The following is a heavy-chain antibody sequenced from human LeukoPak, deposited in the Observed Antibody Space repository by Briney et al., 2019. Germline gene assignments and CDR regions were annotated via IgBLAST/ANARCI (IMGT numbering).Heavy chain of an antibody. CDR2: INPYSSNT. CDR1: GYTFTSHY. CDR3: ARAPTVGTMVRGVSGY. Sequence: ASVKVSCKASGYTFTSHYMHWVRQAPGQGLEWMGWINPYSSNTNYAQKLQGRVTMTTDTSTSTAYMELRSLRSDDTAVYYCARAPTVGTMVRGVSGYWGQGTLVTVSS. D-gene: IGHD3-10*01. V-gene: IGHV1-18*04. J-gene: IGHJ4*02.